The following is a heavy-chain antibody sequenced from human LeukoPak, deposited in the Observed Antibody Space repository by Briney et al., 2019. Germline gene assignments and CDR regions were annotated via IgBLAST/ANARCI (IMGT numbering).Heavy chain of an antibody. CDR3: AKDIAPAVFYYMDV. Sequence: GGSLRLSCAASGFRFDVYAMHWVRQAPGKGLEWVSGVSWNSGTIDYADSVKGRFTISRDDAKNSLYLQMNSLRAEDTALYYCAKDIAPAVFYYMDVWGKGTTVIVSS. D-gene: IGHD2-21*01. J-gene: IGHJ6*03. V-gene: IGHV3-9*01. CDR2: VSWNSGTI. CDR1: GFRFDVYA.